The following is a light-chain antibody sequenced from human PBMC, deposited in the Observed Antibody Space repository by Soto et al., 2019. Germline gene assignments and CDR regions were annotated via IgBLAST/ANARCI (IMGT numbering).Light chain of an antibody. CDR3: SSYTSNSLVI. CDR2: EVS. J-gene: IGLJ2*01. Sequence: QSVLTQPPSVSGSPGQSVTISCTGTSTDFVGYNRVSWYQQPPGTAPKLMIYEVSKRPSGVPDRFSGSKSGNTASLTISGLQGEDEADYYCSSYTSNSLVIFGGGTKLTVL. V-gene: IGLV2-18*02. CDR1: STDFVGYNR.